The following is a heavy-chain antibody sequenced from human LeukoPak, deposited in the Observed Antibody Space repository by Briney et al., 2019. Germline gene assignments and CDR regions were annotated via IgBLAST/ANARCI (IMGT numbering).Heavy chain of an antibody. CDR1: GFTFSRNW. CDR3: ARDGDGYPS. D-gene: IGHD6-25*01. Sequence: GGSLRLSCAASGFTFSRNWMSWVRQAPGKGLERVANIKEDGSAQYYVDSVKGRFTISRDNAKNSLFLQMNSLRVEDTAVYYCARDGDGYPSWGQGTLVTVSS. V-gene: IGHV3-7*01. J-gene: IGHJ5*02. CDR2: IKEDGSAQ.